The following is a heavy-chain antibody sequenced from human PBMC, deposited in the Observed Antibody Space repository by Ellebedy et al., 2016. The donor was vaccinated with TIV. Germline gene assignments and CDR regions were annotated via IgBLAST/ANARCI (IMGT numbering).Heavy chain of an antibody. CDR2: IIPIFGTA. V-gene: IGHV1-69*13. Sequence: ASVKVSCRASGYTFTSYGISWVRQAPGQGLEWMGGIIPIFGTANYAQKFQGRVTITADESTSTAYMELSSLRSEDTAVYYCAREVGSKTDYWGQGTLVTVSS. D-gene: IGHD1-26*01. CDR3: AREVGSKTDY. CDR1: GYTFTSYG. J-gene: IGHJ4*02.